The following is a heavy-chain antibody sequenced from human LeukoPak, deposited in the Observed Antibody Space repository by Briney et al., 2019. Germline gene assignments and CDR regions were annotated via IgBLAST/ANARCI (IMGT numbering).Heavy chain of an antibody. CDR1: GYTFTGYY. J-gene: IGHJ4*02. Sequence: ASVKVSCKASGYTFTGYYMHRVRQAPGQGLEWMGWINPNSGGTNYAQKFQGRVTMTRDTSISTAYMELSRLRSDDTAVYYCARDGSYYGSGSYYKADYWGQGTLVTVSS. CDR2: INPNSGGT. CDR3: ARDGSYYGSGSYYKADY. D-gene: IGHD3-10*01. V-gene: IGHV1-2*02.